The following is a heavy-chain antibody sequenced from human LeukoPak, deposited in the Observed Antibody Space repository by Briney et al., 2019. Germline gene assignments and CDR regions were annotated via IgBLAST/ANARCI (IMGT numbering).Heavy chain of an antibody. CDR1: GFTFDDYA. D-gene: IGHD6-13*01. J-gene: IGHJ4*02. Sequence: GRSLRLSCAVSGFTFDDYAMHWVRQAPGKGLELVSGISWNSGSIGYADSVKGRFTISRDNAKISLYLRMNSLRAEDTALYYCAKDRAIAAAGTDFDYWGQGTLVTVSS. CDR2: ISWNSGSI. V-gene: IGHV3-9*01. CDR3: AKDRAIAAAGTDFDY.